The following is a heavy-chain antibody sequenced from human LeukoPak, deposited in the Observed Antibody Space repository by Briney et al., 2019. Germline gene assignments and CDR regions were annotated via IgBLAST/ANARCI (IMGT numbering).Heavy chain of an antibody. D-gene: IGHD6-13*01. J-gene: IGHJ4*02. CDR3: ARDLFSDGYSSSWDY. Sequence: SVKVSCKASGGTFSSYTISWVRQAPGQGLEWMGRIIPILGIANYAQKFQGRVTITADKSTSTAYMELSSLRSEDTAVYYCARDLFSDGYSSSWDYWGQGTLVTVSS. V-gene: IGHV1-69*04. CDR1: GGTFSSYT. CDR2: IIPILGIA.